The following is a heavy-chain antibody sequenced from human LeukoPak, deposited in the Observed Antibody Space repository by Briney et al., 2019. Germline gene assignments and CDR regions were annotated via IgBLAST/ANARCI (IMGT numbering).Heavy chain of an antibody. D-gene: IGHD1-1*01. CDR3: ARDLSGHWTYDY. Sequence: GRSLRLSCAASGFTFRNYYMHWVRQAPGKGLEWVAVISLDGNNEYYADSVKGRFSLSRDNSMNTLYLQLNSLRTEDTAMYYCARDLSGHWTYDYRGQGTLVTVSS. V-gene: IGHV3-30-3*01. CDR1: GFTFRNYY. J-gene: IGHJ4*01. CDR2: ISLDGNNE.